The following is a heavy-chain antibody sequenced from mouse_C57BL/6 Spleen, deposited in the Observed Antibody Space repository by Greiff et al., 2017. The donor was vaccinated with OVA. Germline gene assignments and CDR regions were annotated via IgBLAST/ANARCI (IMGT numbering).Heavy chain of an antibody. Sequence: QVQLQQPGAELVMPGASVKLSCKASGYTFTSYWMHWVKQRPGQGLEWIGEIDPSDSYTNYNQKFKGKSTLTVDKSSSTAYMQLSSLTSEDSAVYYCARSHYGSSYEYFDGWGTGTTVTVSS. CDR1: GYTFTSYW. V-gene: IGHV1-69*01. D-gene: IGHD1-1*01. CDR2: IDPSDSYT. J-gene: IGHJ1*03. CDR3: ARSHYGSSYEYFDG.